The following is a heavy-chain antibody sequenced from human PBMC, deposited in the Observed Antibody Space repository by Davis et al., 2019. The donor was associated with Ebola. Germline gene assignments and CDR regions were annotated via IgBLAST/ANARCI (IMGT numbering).Heavy chain of an antibody. CDR3: ARDRTGSSGWE. Sequence: GGSLRPSCAALGFTASSNYLSWVRLAPGKGLNWVSSISSSSSYIYYADSVKCRFTISRDNAKNSLYLQMNSLGAEDTAVYYCARDRTGSSGWEWGQGTLVTVSS. CDR2: ISSSSSYI. D-gene: IGHD6-19*01. CDR1: GFTASSNY. V-gene: IGHV3-21*01. J-gene: IGHJ4*02.